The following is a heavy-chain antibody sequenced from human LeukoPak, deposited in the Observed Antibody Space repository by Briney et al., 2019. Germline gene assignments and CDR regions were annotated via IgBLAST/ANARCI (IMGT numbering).Heavy chain of an antibody. D-gene: IGHD6-6*01. CDR3: ANLAARLHYFYYYYYYMDV. CDR1: GFTFSSYW. J-gene: IGHJ6*03. Sequence: PGGSLRLSCAASGFTFSSYWMSWVRQAPGKGLEWVANIKQDGSEKYYVDSVKGRFTISRDNAKNSLYLQMNSLRADDTAVYYCANLAARLHYFYYYYYYMDVWGKGTTVTVSS. CDR2: IKQDGSEK. V-gene: IGHV3-7*01.